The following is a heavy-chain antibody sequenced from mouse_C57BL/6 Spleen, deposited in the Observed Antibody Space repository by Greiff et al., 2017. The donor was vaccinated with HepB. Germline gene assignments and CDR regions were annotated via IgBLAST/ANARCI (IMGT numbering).Heavy chain of an antibody. V-gene: IGHV1-69*01. CDR3: ARGWDVAY. CDR1: GYTFTSYW. J-gene: IGHJ3*01. D-gene: IGHD4-1*01. Sequence: VQLQQPGAELVMPGASVKLSCKASGYTFTSYWMHWVKQRPGQGLEWIGEIDPSDSYTNYNQKFKGKSTLTVDKSSSTAYMQLSSLTSEDSAVYYCARGWDVAYWGQGTLVTVSA. CDR2: IDPSDSYT.